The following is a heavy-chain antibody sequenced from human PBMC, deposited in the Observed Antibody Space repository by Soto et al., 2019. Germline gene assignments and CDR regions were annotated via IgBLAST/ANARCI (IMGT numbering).Heavy chain of an antibody. CDR2: TYYRSKWYN. CDR3: ARESYRTELQPFDY. V-gene: IGHV6-1*01. J-gene: IGHJ4*02. D-gene: IGHD1-26*01. Sequence: PSETLSLTCAISGDSVSSNSAAWNWIRQSPSRGLEWVGRTYYRSKWYNDYAVSVKSRITINPDTSKNQFSLQLNSVTPEDTAVYYCARESYRTELQPFDYWGQGTMGIVPS. CDR1: GDSVSSNSAA.